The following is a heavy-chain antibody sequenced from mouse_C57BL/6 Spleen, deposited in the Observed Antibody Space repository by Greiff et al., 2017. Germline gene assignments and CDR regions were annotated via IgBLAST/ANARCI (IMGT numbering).Heavy chain of an antibody. J-gene: IGHJ2*01. CDR2: INPNNGGT. D-gene: IGHD2-4*01. CDR3: ARRIYYDYFYYFDY. V-gene: IGHV1-18*01. CDR1: GYTFTDYN. Sequence: VQLKQSGPELVKPGASVKIPCKASGYTFTDYNMDWVKQSHGKSLEWIGDINPNNGGTIYNQKFKGKATLTVDKSSSTAYMELRSLTSEDTAVYYCARRIYYDYFYYFDYWGQGTTLTVSS.